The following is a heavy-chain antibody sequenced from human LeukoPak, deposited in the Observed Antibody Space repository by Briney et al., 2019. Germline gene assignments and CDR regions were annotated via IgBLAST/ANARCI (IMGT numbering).Heavy chain of an antibody. Sequence: PGGSLRLSCAASGFSFSSFEMNWGRQAPGKGLEWVSYISSSADTIYYADSVKGRFTISRDNAKNSLYLQMNSLRDEDTAVYYCVRRFASWGQGTLVTVSS. CDR2: ISSSADTI. CDR1: GFSFSSFE. V-gene: IGHV3-48*03. CDR3: VRRFAS. J-gene: IGHJ4*02.